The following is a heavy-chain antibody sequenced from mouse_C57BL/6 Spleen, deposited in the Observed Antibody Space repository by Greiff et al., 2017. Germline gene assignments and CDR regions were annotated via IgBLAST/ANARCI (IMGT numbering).Heavy chain of an antibody. D-gene: IGHD4-1*01. CDR1: GYTFTSYW. CDR3: ARGRLGPFAY. Sequence: QVQLQQPGAELVRPGSSVKLSCKASGYTFTSYWMDWVKQRPGQGLEWIGNIYPSDSETHYNQKFKDKATWTVDKSSSTAYMQLSSLTSEDSAVYYCARGRLGPFAYWGQGTLVTVSA. J-gene: IGHJ3*01. CDR2: IYPSDSET. V-gene: IGHV1-61*01.